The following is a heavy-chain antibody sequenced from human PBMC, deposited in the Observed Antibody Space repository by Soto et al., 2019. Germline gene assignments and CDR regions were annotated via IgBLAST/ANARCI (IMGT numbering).Heavy chain of an antibody. V-gene: IGHV4-4*07. CDR3: AREGSYSAYNFAHGIQLWSFDF. Sequence: SETLSLTCTVSGGSINTFYWSWVRQPAGKGLEWIGRIFSSGSTSFNPSLESRVAMSVDTSKNHFSLNLSSVTAADMAVYYCAREGSYSAYNFAHGIQLWSFDFWGQGALGTVSS. J-gene: IGHJ4*02. D-gene: IGHD5-12*01. CDR1: GGSINTFY. CDR2: IFSSGST.